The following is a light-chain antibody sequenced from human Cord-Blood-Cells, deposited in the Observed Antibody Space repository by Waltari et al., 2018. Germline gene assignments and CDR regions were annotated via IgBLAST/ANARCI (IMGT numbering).Light chain of an antibody. CDR3: CSYAGSSTWV. Sequence: QSALTQPASVSGSPGQSITISCTGTSSDVGSYNLVSWYQQHPGKPPKLMIYEGSKRPSGVSNPFSGSKSGNTASLTISGLQAEDEADYYCCSYAGSSTWVFGGGTKLTVL. J-gene: IGLJ3*02. CDR1: SSDVGSYNL. CDR2: EGS. V-gene: IGLV2-23*01.